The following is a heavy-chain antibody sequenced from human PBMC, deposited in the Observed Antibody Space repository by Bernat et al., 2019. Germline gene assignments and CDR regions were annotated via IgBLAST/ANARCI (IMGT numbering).Heavy chain of an antibody. CDR2: IWYDGSNK. D-gene: IGHD6-19*01. CDR3: DRDPIEVAGHFYIDV. CDR1: GFTFNSYG. Sequence: QVQLVESGGGVVQPGRSLRLSCAASGFTFNSYGMHWVRQAPGKGLEWVAVIWYDGSNKYYADSVKGRFTISRDNSKNTLYLQMNSLRAEETAVYYCDRDPIEVAGHFYIDVWGKGTPVTVSS. V-gene: IGHV3-33*01. J-gene: IGHJ6*03.